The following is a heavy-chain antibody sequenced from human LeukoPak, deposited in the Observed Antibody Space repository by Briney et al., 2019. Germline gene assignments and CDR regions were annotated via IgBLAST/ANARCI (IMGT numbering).Heavy chain of an antibody. V-gene: IGHV3-30-3*01. Sequence: GGSLRLSCAASGFTFSSYAMHWVRQAPGKGLEWVAVISYDGSNKYYADSVKGRFTISRDNSKNTLYLQLNSLRTEDTAMYYCARDASQLVRYYYYMDVWGKGTTVTVSS. J-gene: IGHJ6*03. CDR3: ARDASQLVRYYYYMDV. D-gene: IGHD6-13*01. CDR2: ISYDGSNK. CDR1: GFTFSSYA.